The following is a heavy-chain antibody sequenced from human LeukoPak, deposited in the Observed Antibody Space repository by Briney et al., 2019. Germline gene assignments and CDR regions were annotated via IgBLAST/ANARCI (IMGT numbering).Heavy chain of an antibody. CDR2: IRHDGSNK. V-gene: IGHV3-30*02. J-gene: IGHJ4*02. D-gene: IGHD3-9*01. Sequence: PGGSLRLSCAASGFTFSSYGMHWVRQAPGKGLEWVAFIRHDGSNKYYADFVKGRFTISRDNSKNTLYLQVNSLRAEDTAVYYCAKARILTGYYTSATDYRGQGTLVTVSS. CDR1: GFTFSSYG. CDR3: AKARILTGYYTSATDY.